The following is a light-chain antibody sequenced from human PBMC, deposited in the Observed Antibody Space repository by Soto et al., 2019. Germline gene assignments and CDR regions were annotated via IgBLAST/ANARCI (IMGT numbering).Light chain of an antibody. CDR1: QSITLN. CDR3: QQYNIWPLL. V-gene: IGKV3-15*01. Sequence: EIVVTQSPATLSVSPGERATLSCRASQSITLNLAWYQQKPGQPPSLIIHGASTRAAGVPARFSGSGSGTEFTLTISSVQSEDFAVYYCQQYNIWPLLFGQGTRLEIK. CDR2: GAS. J-gene: IGKJ5*01.